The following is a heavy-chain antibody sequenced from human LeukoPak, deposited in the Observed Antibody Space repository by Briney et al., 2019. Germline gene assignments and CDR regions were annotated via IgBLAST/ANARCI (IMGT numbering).Heavy chain of an antibody. D-gene: IGHD6-19*01. CDR1: GGTFISYA. J-gene: IGHJ4*02. CDR3: ARSGLSVAGFFDY. CDR2: IIPIFGTA. V-gene: IGHV1-69*13. Sequence: SVKVSCKASGGTFISYAISWVRQAPGQGLEWMGGIIPIFGTANYAQKFQGRVTITADESTSTAYMELSSLRSEDTAVYYCARSGLSVAGFFDYWGQGTLVTVSS.